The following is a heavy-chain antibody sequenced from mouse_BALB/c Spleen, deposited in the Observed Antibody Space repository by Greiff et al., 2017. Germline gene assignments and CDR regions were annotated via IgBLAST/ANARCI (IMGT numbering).Heavy chain of an antibody. J-gene: IGHJ3*01. CDR2: INPNNGGT. CDR3: ARFSYYYGSSSWFAY. Sequence: VQLQQSGPELVKPGASVKIPCKASGYTFTDYNMDWVKQSHGKSLEWIGDINPNNGGTIYNQKFKGKATLTVDKSSSTAYMELRSLTSEDTAVYYCARFSYYYGSSSWFAYWGQGTLVTVSA. V-gene: IGHV1-18*01. CDR1: GYTFTDYN. D-gene: IGHD1-1*01.